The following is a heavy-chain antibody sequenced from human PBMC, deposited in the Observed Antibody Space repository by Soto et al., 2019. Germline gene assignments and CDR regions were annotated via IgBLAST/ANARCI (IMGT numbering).Heavy chain of an antibody. CDR2: ISSSGSTI. V-gene: IGHV3-48*03. D-gene: IGHD2-15*01. CDR3: ARVPVVVAATYYYYYGMDV. Sequence: EVQLLESGGALVQPGGSLRLSCAASGLAFSSYAMSWVRQAPGKGLEWVSYISSSGSTIYYADSVKGRFTISRDNAKNSLYLQMNSLRAEDTAVYYCARVPVVVAATYYYYYGMDVWGQGTTVTVSS. CDR1: GLAFSSYA. J-gene: IGHJ6*02.